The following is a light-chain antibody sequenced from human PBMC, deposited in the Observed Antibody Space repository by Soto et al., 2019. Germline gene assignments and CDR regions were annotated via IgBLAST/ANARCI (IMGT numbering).Light chain of an antibody. CDR1: QSLSSN. CDR3: QQYNNWPPLT. J-gene: IGKJ3*01. V-gene: IGKV3-15*01. CDR2: GAS. Sequence: EIVMTQSPATLSVSPGERATLSCRASQSLSSNLAWYQHKPGQAPRLLIYGASTRATGIPARFSGSGSGTAFTLTINSLQSEDFAVYYCQQYNNWPPLTFGPGTKVDIK.